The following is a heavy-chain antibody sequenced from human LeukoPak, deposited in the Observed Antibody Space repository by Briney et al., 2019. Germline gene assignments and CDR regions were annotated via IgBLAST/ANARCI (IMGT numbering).Heavy chain of an antibody. CDR3: ARVQYCSSTSCYTAGLYHYYMDV. CDR2: INHSGST. D-gene: IGHD2-2*02. J-gene: IGHJ6*03. V-gene: IGHV4-34*01. CDR1: GGSFSGYY. Sequence: PSETLSLTCAVYGGSFSGYYWSWIRQPPGKGLEWIGEINHSGSTNYNPSLKSRVTISVDTSKNQFSLKLSSVTAADTAVYYRARVQYCSSTSCYTAGLYHYYMDVWGKGTTVTVSS.